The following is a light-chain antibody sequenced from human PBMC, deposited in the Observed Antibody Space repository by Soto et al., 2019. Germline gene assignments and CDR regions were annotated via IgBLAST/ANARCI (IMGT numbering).Light chain of an antibody. Sequence: EIVLTQSPATLSVSPGGRATLSCRASQNVMYNLAWYQQKPGQAPRLLVYGASTRATDAPPRFRGSGSGTEFSLTISSLQSEDYATYFGQQYSSRPRTFGQGSRVEIK. CDR1: QNVMYN. J-gene: IGKJ1*01. V-gene: IGKV3-15*01. CDR3: QQYSSRPRT. CDR2: GAS.